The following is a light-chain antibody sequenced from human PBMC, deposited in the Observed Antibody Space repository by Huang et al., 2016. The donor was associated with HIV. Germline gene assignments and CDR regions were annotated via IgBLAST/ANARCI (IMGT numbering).Light chain of an antibody. CDR3: QQYNNWPRT. V-gene: IGKV3-15*01. J-gene: IGKJ1*01. CDR1: QSVSSN. Sequence: EIVMTQSPATLSVSPGERATLSCRASQSVSSNLAWYQQKPGQAPRRLIYSASTRSTGIPTRFSGSGSGKEFTLTISSLQSEDFTVYYCQQYNNWPRTFGQGTKVEIK. CDR2: SAS.